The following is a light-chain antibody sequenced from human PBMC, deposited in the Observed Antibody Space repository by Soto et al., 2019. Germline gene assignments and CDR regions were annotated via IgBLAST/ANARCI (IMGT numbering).Light chain of an antibody. CDR1: QNILTY. CDR2: AAS. V-gene: IGKV1-39*01. Sequence: DIQMTQSPSSLSASVGDRVTITCRSSQNILTYLNWYQQKAGEVPRILIYAASNLQDGVPSRFSGRESGTEFTLTISSLQPEDFATYFCQQSYSVPLTFGQGTKLE. J-gene: IGKJ2*01. CDR3: QQSYSVPLT.